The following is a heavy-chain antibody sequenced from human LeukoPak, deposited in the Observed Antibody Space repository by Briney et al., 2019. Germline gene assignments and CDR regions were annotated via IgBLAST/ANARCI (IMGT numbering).Heavy chain of an antibody. CDR1: GFTFSSYS. J-gene: IGHJ4*02. CDR2: ISSSSTYI. D-gene: IGHD6-19*01. CDR3: ARGIPVSGLVDY. Sequence: GGSLRLSCAASGFTFSSYSMNWVRQAPGKGLEWVSSISSSSTYIYYADSVKGRSTVSRDKAKNSLSLQMNSLRTEDTAVYYCARGIPVSGLVDYWGQGTLVTVSS. V-gene: IGHV3-21*01.